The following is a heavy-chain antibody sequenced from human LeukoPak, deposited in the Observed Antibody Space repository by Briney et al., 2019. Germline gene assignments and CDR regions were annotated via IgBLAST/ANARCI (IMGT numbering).Heavy chain of an antibody. CDR3: AATLYVWGSFPDAFDI. J-gene: IGHJ3*02. CDR1: GYTFTSYY. Sequence: GASVKVSCKASGYTFTSYYMHWVRQAPGQGLEWMGVVNPSGGSTSYAQNFQGRVTVTRDTSTSTVYMELSNLRSEDTAVYFCAATLYVWGSFPDAFDIWGQGTLVTVSS. D-gene: IGHD3-16*01. V-gene: IGHV1-46*01. CDR2: VNPSGGST.